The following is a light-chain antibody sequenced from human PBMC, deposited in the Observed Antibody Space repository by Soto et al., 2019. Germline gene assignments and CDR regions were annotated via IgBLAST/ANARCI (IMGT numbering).Light chain of an antibody. Sequence: AIQLTQSPSSLSASVGDRVTITCRASQGISSALAWYQQKPGKAPKLLIYDASSLESGVPSRFSGSGSGTDFTLTISSLQTEDFATYYCQQFNTFQGTFGQGTKVEIK. CDR1: QGISSA. CDR3: QQFNTFQGT. CDR2: DAS. V-gene: IGKV1-13*02. J-gene: IGKJ1*01.